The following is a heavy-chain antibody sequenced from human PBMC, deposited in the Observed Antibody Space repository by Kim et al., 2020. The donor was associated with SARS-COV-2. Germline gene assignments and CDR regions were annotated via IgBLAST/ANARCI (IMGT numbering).Heavy chain of an antibody. D-gene: IGHD2-15*01. CDR1: GFTLSSYA. CDR3: AKDVGGHCSATNCYSYIDS. CDR2: IGCSGGRT. V-gene: IGHV3-23*01. J-gene: IGHJ4*02. Sequence: GGSLRLSCVASGFTLSSYAMNWVRQAPGKGLEWVSAIGCSGGRTCYADSVKGRFTISRDTSNNTVLLQMNNLRAEDTAIYYCAKDVGGHCSATNCYSYIDSWGQGVLVTVSS.